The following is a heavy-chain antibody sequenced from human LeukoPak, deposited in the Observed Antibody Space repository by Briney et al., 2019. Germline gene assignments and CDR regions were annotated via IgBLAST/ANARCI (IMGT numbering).Heavy chain of an antibody. D-gene: IGHD3-9*01. CDR2: ISSSSSYI. CDR3: ARAADILTGSDY. CDR1: GFTFSSYS. Sequence: GGSLRLSCAASGFTFSSYSMNWVRQVPGKGLEWVSSISSSSSYIYYADSVKGRFTISRDNAKNSLYLQMNSLRAEDTAVYYCARAADILTGSDYWGQGTLVTVSS. J-gene: IGHJ4*02. V-gene: IGHV3-21*01.